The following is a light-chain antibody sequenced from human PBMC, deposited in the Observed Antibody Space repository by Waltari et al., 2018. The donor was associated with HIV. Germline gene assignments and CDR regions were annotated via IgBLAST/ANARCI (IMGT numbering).Light chain of an antibody. CDR1: TNNVGSQG. Sequence: SGLTQPPSVSKTLRQTATITRNGATNNVGSQGVTWLQHHHGHPPKLLSYRNDKRPSGSSGRFSASRSGDTAYLSISSLQSEDEADYYCSSWDTGLSAWVFGGGTRLTVL. J-gene: IGLJ3*02. CDR3: SSWDTGLSAWV. CDR2: RND. V-gene: IGLV10-54*01.